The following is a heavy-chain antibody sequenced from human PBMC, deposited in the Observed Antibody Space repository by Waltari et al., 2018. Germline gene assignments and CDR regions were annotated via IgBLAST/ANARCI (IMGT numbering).Heavy chain of an antibody. J-gene: IGHJ6*02. CDR3: AREDIVVVPAATSYYYYGMDV. CDR2: INTNTGNP. Sequence: QVQLVQSGSELKKPGASVKVSCKASGYTFTSYAMNWVRQAPGQGLEWMGWINTNTGNPTYAQGFTGRFVFSLDTSVSTAYLQISSLKAEDTAVYYCAREDIVVVPAATSYYYYGMDVWGQGTTVTVSS. V-gene: IGHV7-4-1*02. D-gene: IGHD2-2*01. CDR1: GYTFTSYA.